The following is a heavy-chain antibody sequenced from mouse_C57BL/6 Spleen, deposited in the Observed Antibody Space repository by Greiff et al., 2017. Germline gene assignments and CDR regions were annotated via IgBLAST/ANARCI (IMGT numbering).Heavy chain of an antibody. V-gene: IGHV1-82*01. Sequence: QVQLQQSGPELVKPGASVKISCKASGYAFSSSWMNWVKQRPGKGLEWIGRIYPGDGDTNYNGKFKGKATLTADKSSSTAYMQLSSLTSEDSAVYLHARVGTGLDYWGQGTTLTVSS. CDR2: IYPGDGDT. CDR1: GYAFSSSW. D-gene: IGHD4-1*01. CDR3: ARVGTGLDY. J-gene: IGHJ2*01.